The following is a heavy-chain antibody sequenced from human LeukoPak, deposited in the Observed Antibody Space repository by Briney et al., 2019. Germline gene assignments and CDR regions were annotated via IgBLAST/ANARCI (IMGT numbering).Heavy chain of an antibody. CDR2: TYYRSKWYN. CDR1: GDSVSSNSAA. V-gene: IGHV6-1*01. D-gene: IGHD1-26*01. Sequence: SQTLSLTCAISGDSVSSNSAAWNRIRQSPSRGLEWLGRTYYRSKWYNDYAVSVKSRITINPDTSKNQFSLQLNSVTPEDTAVYYCARALNRGELRGVFDYWAREPWSPSPQ. J-gene: IGHJ4*02. CDR3: ARALNRGELRGVFDY.